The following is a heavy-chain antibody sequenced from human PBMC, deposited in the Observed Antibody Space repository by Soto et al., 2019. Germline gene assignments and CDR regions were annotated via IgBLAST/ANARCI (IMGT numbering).Heavy chain of an antibody. V-gene: IGHV4-39*01. CDR2: IYYSGST. J-gene: IGHJ6*02. CDR1: GGSISSSSYY. D-gene: IGHD1-7*01. Sequence: SETLSLTCTVSGGSISSSSYYWGWIRQPPGKGLEWIGSIYYSGSTYYNPSLKSRVTISVDTSKNQFSLKLSSVTAADTAVYYCARLFYTGTTSYYYYGMDVWGQGTTVTVSS. CDR3: ARLFYTGTTSYYYYGMDV.